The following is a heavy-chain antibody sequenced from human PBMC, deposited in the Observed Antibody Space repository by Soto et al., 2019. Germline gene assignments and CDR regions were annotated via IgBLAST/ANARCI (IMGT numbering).Heavy chain of an antibody. D-gene: IGHD2-15*01. CDR3: ARTDIVVEPHFDY. J-gene: IGHJ4*02. CDR2: INSDGSST. CDR1: GFTFSSYW. Sequence: GGSLRLSCAASGFTFSSYWMHWVRQAPGKGLVWVSRINSDGSSTSYADSVKGRFTISRDNAKNTLYLQMNSLRAEDTAVYYCARTDIVVEPHFDYWGQGTLVTVSS. V-gene: IGHV3-74*01.